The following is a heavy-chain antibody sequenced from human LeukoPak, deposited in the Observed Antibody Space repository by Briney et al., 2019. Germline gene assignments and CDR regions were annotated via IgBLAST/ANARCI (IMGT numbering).Heavy chain of an antibody. CDR1: GFTFSSYS. J-gene: IGHJ4*02. Sequence: GGSLRLSCAASGFTFSSYSMNWVRQAPGKGLEWVSSISSSSSYIYYADSVKGRFTISRDNAKNSLYLQMNSLGAEDTAVYYCASGTEWELLRQNLDYWGQGTLVTVSS. CDR3: ASGTEWELLRQNLDY. V-gene: IGHV3-21*01. D-gene: IGHD1-26*01. CDR2: ISSSSSYI.